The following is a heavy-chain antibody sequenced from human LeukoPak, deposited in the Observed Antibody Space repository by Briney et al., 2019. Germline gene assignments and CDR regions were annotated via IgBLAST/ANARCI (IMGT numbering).Heavy chain of an antibody. V-gene: IGHV4-30-4*01. J-gene: IGHJ6*02. Sequence: PSETLSLTCTVSGGSISSGDYYWSWIRQPPGEGLEWIGYIYYSGSTYYNPSLKSRVTISVDTSKNQFSLKLSSVTAADTAVYYCARANYYDSHYYYYYGMDVWGQGTTVTVSS. D-gene: IGHD3-22*01. CDR1: GGSISSGDYY. CDR3: ARANYYDSHYYYYYGMDV. CDR2: IYYSGST.